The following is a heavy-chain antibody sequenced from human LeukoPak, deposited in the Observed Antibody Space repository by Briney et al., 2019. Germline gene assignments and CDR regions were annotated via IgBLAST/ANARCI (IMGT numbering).Heavy chain of an antibody. D-gene: IGHD1-14*01. CDR1: GFTFDDYG. CDR3: ARGINRVDY. V-gene: IGHV3-20*04. J-gene: IGHJ4*02. Sequence: GGSLRLSCAASGFTFDDYGMTWVRQAPGKGLEWVSGINWNSGSTGYADSVKGRFTIARDNAKNSLSLQMNSLRAEDTALYYCARGINRVDYWGQGILVTVSS. CDR2: INWNSGST.